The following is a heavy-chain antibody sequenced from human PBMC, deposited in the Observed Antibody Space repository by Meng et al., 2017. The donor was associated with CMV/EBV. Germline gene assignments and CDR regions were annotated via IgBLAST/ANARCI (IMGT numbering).Heavy chain of an antibody. CDR3: ARGFSITALSDY. D-gene: IGHD1-14*01. Sequence: GESLKISCAASGFTFSSYGMHWVRQAPGKGLEWVSVIYSGGSTYYADSVKGRFTISRDNAKNSLYLQMNSLRAEDTAVYYCARGFSITALSDYWGQGTLVTVSS. V-gene: IGHV3-NL1*01. J-gene: IGHJ4*02. CDR1: GFTFSSYG. CDR2: IYSGGST.